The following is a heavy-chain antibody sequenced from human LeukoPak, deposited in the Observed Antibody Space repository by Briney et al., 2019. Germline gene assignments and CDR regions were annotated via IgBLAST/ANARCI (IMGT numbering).Heavy chain of an antibody. CDR3: AKRDASGWYYFDY. J-gene: IGHJ4*02. CDR2: ITVSGGGT. CDR1: GFTFSNYG. D-gene: IGHD6-19*01. V-gene: IGHV3-23*01. Sequence: PGGSLRLSCAASGFTFSNYGMSWVRQAPGKGLEWVSGITVSGGGTYYADSVKGRFTISRDNSKNTMYLQMNSLTPEDTAVYYCAKRDASGWYYFDYWGQGTLVTVSS.